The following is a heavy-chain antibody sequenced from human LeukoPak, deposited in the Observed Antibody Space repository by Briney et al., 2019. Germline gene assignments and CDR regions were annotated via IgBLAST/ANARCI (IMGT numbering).Heavy chain of an antibody. CDR3: ARGPYYYDSSGYNWFDP. J-gene: IGHJ5*02. V-gene: IGHV4-59*01. CDR2: IYYSGST. CDR1: GGSISSYY. D-gene: IGHD3-22*01. Sequence: SETLSLSCTVSGGSISSYYWSWIRQPPGKGLEWIGYIYYSGSTNYNPSLKSRVTISVDTSKNQFSLKLSSVTAADTAVYYCARGPYYYDSSGYNWFDPWGQGTLVTVSS.